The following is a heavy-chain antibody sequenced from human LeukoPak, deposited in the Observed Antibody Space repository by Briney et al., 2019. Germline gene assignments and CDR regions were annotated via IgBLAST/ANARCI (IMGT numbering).Heavy chain of an antibody. J-gene: IGHJ4*02. CDR3: AREMGPGGFWSGYYRTPFDY. CDR2: ISAYNGNT. Sequence: GASVKVSCKASGYTFTSYGISWVRQAPGQGLEWMGLISAYNGNTNYAQKLQGRVTMTTDTSTSTAYMELRSLRSDDTAVYYCAREMGPGGFWSGYYRTPFDYWGQGTLVTVSS. D-gene: IGHD3-3*01. CDR1: GYTFTSYG. V-gene: IGHV1-18*01.